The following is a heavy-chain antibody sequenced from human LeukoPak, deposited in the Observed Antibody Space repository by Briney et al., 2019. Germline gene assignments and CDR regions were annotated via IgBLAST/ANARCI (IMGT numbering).Heavy chain of an antibody. J-gene: IGHJ4*02. CDR1: GGSISSGGYS. CDR3: ARGVELPFFDY. D-gene: IGHD1-7*01. CDR2: INHSGST. V-gene: IGHV4-34*01. Sequence: SETLSLTCAVSGGSISSGGYSWSWIRQPPGKGLEWIGEINHSGSTNYNPSLKSRVTISVDTSKNQFSLKLSSVTAADTAVYYCARGVELPFFDYWGQGTLVTVSS.